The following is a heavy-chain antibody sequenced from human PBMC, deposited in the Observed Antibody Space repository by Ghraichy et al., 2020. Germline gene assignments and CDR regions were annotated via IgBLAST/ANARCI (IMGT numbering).Heavy chain of an antibody. CDR1: GGSISTYY. CDR2: IYYSGST. D-gene: IGHD1-20*01. J-gene: IGHJ4*02. CDR3: AREDNSKTYFDY. V-gene: IGHV4-59*01. Sequence: SETLSLTCTVSGGSISTYYWSWIRQPPGKGLEWIGYIYYSGSTNYNPSLKSRLTMLVDTSKTLFSLKLSSVTAADTAVYYCAREDNSKTYFDYWGQGTLVTVSS.